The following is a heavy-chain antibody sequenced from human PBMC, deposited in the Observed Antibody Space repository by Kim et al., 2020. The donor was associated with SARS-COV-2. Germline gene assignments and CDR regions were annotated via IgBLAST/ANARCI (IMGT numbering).Heavy chain of an antibody. J-gene: IGHJ6*02. CDR1: GFTFSSYA. CDR2: ISGSAGST. V-gene: IGHV3-23*01. D-gene: IGHD6-13*01. Sequence: GGSLRLSCAASGFTFSSYAMSWVRQAPGKGLEWVSVISGSAGSTYYADSVKGRFTISRDNSKNTLYLQMNSLRAEDTAVYYCAKTMGNSWRYGMDVWGQGTTVTVSS. CDR3: AKTMGNSWRYGMDV.